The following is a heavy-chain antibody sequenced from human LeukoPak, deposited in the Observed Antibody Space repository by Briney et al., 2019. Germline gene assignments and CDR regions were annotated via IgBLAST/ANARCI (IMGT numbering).Heavy chain of an antibody. CDR1: GYTFTGDY. CDR3: ARDYEVFGEPNFDY. CDR2: INPNSGGT. D-gene: IGHD3-10*02. J-gene: IGHJ4*02. Sequence: ASVNVSCTASGYTFTGDYMHWVRQAPGQGLEWMGWINPNSGGTNYAQTFQGRVTMTRDTSISTAYMELSRLRSDDTAVYYCARDYEVFGEPNFDYWGQGTLVTVSS. V-gene: IGHV1-2*02.